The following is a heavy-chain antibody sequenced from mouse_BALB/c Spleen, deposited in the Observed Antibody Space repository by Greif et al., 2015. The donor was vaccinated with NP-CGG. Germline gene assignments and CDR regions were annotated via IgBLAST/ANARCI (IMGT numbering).Heavy chain of an antibody. Sequence: QVQLQQSGPGLVAPSQSLSITCTVSGFSLTSYGISWIRQPPGKGLEWLGVIWTGGGTNYNSAFMSRLSISKDNSKSQVFLKMNRLQTDDTAIYYRVRDYYGSNSWFAYWGQGTLVTVSA. V-gene: IGHV2-9-2*01. CDR2: IWTGGGT. D-gene: IGHD1-1*01. J-gene: IGHJ3*01. CDR1: GFSLTSYG. CDR3: VRDYYGSNSWFAY.